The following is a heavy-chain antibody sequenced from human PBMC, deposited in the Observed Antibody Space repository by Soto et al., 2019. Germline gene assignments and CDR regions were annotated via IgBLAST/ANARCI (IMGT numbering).Heavy chain of an antibody. D-gene: IGHD3-22*01. CDR3: AKDFLQTYYYDSSGVGY. CDR2: ISYDGSNK. CDR1: GFTFSSYG. J-gene: IGHJ4*02. Sequence: QVQLVESGGGVVQPGRSLRLSCAASGFTFSSYGMHWVRQAPGKGLEWVAVISYDGSNKYYADSVKGRFTISRDNSKNTLYLQMNSLRAEDTAVYYCAKDFLQTYYYDSSGVGYWGRGTLVTVSS. V-gene: IGHV3-30*18.